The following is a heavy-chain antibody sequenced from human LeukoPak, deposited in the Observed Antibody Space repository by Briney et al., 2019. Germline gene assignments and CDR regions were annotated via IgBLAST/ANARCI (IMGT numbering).Heavy chain of an antibody. CDR3: AKDIQAVAGTFTWFDP. V-gene: IGHV3-30*18. CDR2: ISYDGSDK. J-gene: IGHJ5*02. CDR1: GFTFSDYY. Sequence: GGSLRLSCAASGFTFSDYYMSWIRQAPGKGLEWVAVISYDGSDKYYADSVKGRFTISRDNSKNTLYLQMNSLRAEDTAVYYCAKDIQAVAGTFTWFDPWGQGTLVTVSS. D-gene: IGHD6-19*01.